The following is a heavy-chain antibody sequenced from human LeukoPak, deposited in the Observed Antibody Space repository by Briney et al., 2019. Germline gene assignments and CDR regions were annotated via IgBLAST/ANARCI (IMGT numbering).Heavy chain of an antibody. CDR1: GGSFSGYY. V-gene: IGHV4-34*01. J-gene: IGHJ2*01. CDR3: ARGVKVQWLAALRYFDL. Sequence: PSETLSLTCAVYGGSFSGYYWSWIRQPPGKGLEWIGEINHSGSTNYNPSLKSRVTISVDTSKNQFSLKLSSVTAAGTAVYYCARGVKVQWLAALRYFDLWGRGTLVTVSS. CDR2: INHSGST. D-gene: IGHD6-19*01.